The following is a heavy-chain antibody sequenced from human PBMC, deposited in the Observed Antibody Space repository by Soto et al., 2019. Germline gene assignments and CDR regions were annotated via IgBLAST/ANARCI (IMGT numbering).Heavy chain of an antibody. J-gene: IGHJ4*02. Sequence: PSETLSLTCAVYGGSFSGYYWSWIRQPPGKGLEWIGYIYYSGSTNYNPSLKSRVTISVDTSKNQFSLKLSSVTAAGTAVYYCARSVAGTAYDYWGQGTLVTVSS. V-gene: IGHV4-59*01. D-gene: IGHD6-13*01. CDR2: IYYSGST. CDR3: ARSVAGTAYDY. CDR1: GGSFSGYY.